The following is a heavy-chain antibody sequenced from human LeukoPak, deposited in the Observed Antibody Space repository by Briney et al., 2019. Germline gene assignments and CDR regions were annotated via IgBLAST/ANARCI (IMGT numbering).Heavy chain of an antibody. V-gene: IGHV3-53*01. J-gene: IGHJ4*02. CDR3: ARGVEPLAANTLAY. CDR2: LYSDGNT. D-gene: IGHD1-14*01. Sequence: GGSLRLSCAASGFTVITNDMTWVRQAPGKGLEWVSVLYSDGNTKNADSVQGRFTISRDNSKNTLYLEMNSLSPDDTAVYYCARGVEPLAANTLAYWGQGTLVSVSS. CDR1: GFTVITND.